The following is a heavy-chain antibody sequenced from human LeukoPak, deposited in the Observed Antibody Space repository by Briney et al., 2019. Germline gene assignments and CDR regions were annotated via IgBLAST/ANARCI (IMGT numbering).Heavy chain of an antibody. D-gene: IGHD2-2*03. V-gene: IGHV3-21*01. CDR1: GFTFSSYS. J-gene: IGHJ3*02. CDR3: AWIYRAFDI. CDR2: ISSSSSYI. Sequence: GGSPRLSCAASGFTFSSYSMNWVRQAPGKGLEWVSSISSSSSYICYADSVKGRFTISRDNAKNSLYLQMNSLRAEDTAVYYCAWIYRAFDIWGQGTMVTVSS.